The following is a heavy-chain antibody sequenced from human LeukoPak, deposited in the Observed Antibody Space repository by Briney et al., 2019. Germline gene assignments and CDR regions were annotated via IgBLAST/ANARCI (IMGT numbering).Heavy chain of an antibody. CDR1: GGSISSSNYY. CDR2: IHYSGST. Sequence: KPSETLSLTCTVSGGSISSSNYYWGWTRQPPGKGLEWIGSIHYSGSTYYNPSLKSRVTVSVDTSKNQFTVNLSSVTAADTAVYYCTRHFGSGRDDYWGQGTLVTVSS. CDR3: TRHFGSGRDDY. J-gene: IGHJ4*02. V-gene: IGHV4-39*01. D-gene: IGHD3-10*01.